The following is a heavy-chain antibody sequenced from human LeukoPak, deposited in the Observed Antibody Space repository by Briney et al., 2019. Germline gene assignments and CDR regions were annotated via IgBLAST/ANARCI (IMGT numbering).Heavy chain of an antibody. J-gene: IGHJ4*02. D-gene: IGHD3-9*01. CDR1: GFTFSSYP. CDR2: ISGGGGVT. Sequence: PGGSLRLSCAASGFTFSSYPMGWVRQAPGKGLEWVSAISGGGGVTYYTDSVKGRFTISRDNSKNTLYLQMNSLRAEDTAVYYCAKEVTYYDSLTGYYISGYFDYWGQGTLVTVSS. V-gene: IGHV3-23*01. CDR3: AKEVTYYDSLTGYYISGYFDY.